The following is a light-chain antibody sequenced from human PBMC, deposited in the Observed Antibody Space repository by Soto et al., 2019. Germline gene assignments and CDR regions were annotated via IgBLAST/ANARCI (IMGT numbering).Light chain of an antibody. CDR1: QNIRNY. Sequence: DIQMTQSPSSLSASVGDRVTITCRASQNIRNYLNWYQQRPGKTPNLLVYAASNLRSGVPSRFSGSGSGTLFTLTITTLQPEDFATYYCLQHDTYPLTFGGGTKVAIK. CDR2: AAS. CDR3: LQHDTYPLT. V-gene: IGKV1-39*01. J-gene: IGKJ4*01.